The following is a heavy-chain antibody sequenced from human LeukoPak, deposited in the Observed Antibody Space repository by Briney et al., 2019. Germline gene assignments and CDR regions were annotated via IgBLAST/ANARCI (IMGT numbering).Heavy chain of an antibody. V-gene: IGHV4-39*01. D-gene: IGHD2-2*01. CDR2: IYYSGTI. Sequence: SETLSLTCTVSGGAISSSSHYWGWIRPPPGKGLEWIGNIYYSGTIHHNPSLKSRVTISVDTSKNQFSLKLSSVTAADTAVYYCARHHCSGSSCYFLYYYHYMDVWGKGTTVTVSS. CDR3: ARHHCSGSSCYFLYYYHYMDV. CDR1: GGAISSSSHY. J-gene: IGHJ6*03.